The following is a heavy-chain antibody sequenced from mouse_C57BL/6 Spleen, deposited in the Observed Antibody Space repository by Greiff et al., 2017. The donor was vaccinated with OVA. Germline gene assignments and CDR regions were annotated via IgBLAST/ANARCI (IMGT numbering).Heavy chain of an antibody. CDR2: IYPRSGNT. CDR3: ARGGEDYHWYFDV. V-gene: IGHV1-81*01. Sequence: VKLMESGAELARPGASVKLSCKASGYTFTSYGISWVKQRTGQGLEWIGEIYPRSGNTYYNEKFKGKATLTADKSSSTAYMELRSLTSEDSAVYFCARGGEDYHWYFDVWGTGTTVTVSS. J-gene: IGHJ1*03. CDR1: GYTFTSYG. D-gene: IGHD2-4*01.